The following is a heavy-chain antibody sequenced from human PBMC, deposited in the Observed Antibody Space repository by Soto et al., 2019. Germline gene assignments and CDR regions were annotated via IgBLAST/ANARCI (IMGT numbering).Heavy chain of an antibody. J-gene: IGHJ5*02. V-gene: IGHV4-31*03. CDR1: GGSISSGGYY. CDR3: ARDSPYNTVTTSFDP. CDR2: IYYSGST. Sequence: SETLSLTCTVSGGSISSGGYYWSWIRQHPGKGLEWIGYIYYSGSTYYNPSLKSRVTISVDTSKNQFSLKLSSVTAADTAVYYCARDSPYNTVTTSFDPWGQGTLVTVSS. D-gene: IGHD4-4*01.